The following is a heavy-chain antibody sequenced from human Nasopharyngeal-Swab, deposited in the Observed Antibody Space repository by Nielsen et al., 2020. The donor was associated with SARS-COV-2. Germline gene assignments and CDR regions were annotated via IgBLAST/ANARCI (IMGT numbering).Heavy chain of an antibody. CDR3: ARALGGRYSYGFYYYYYMDV. CDR2: IYYSGKT. Sequence: SETLSLTCTVSGGSINTITYYWGWIRQPPGKGLEWIGSIYYSGKTYDNPSLKSRVTISIDTSKNQFSLNLNSVTAADTAVYYCARALGGRYSYGFYYYYYMDVWGKGTTVTVSS. J-gene: IGHJ6*03. V-gene: IGHV4-39*07. CDR1: GGSINTITYY. D-gene: IGHD5-18*01.